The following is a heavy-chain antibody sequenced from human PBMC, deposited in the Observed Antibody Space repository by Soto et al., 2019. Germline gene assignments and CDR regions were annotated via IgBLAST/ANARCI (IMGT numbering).Heavy chain of an antibody. V-gene: IGHV1-3*01. CDR2: INAGNGNT. CDR3: ARTGGYGYYYYGTDV. Sequence: ASVKVSCKASGYTFTSYAMHWVRQAPGQRLEWMGWINAGNGNTKYSQKFQGRVTITRDTSASTAYMELSSLRSEDTAVYYCARTGGYGYYYYGTDVWGQGTTVTVSS. CDR1: GYTFTSYA. J-gene: IGHJ6*02. D-gene: IGHD3-16*01.